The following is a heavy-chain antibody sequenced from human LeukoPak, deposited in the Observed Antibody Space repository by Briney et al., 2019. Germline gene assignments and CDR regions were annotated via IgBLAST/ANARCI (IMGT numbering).Heavy chain of an antibody. D-gene: IGHD1-26*01. CDR1: GGTFSSYA. J-gene: IGHJ4*02. V-gene: IGHV1-69*05. CDR2: IIPIFGTA. Sequence: SVKVSCKASGGTFSSYAISWVRQAPGQGLEWMGGIIPIFGTANYAQKFQGRVTITTDESTSTAYMELSSLRSEDTAVYYCASNGRNSGSFLQLDCWGQGTLVTVSS. CDR3: ASNGRNSGSFLQLDC.